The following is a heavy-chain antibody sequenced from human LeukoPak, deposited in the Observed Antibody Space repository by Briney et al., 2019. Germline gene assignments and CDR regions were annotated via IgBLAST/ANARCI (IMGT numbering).Heavy chain of an antibody. CDR3: ARDRNDFWSGYPRPWYYYYGMDV. V-gene: IGHV4-59*01. CDR1: GGSISSYY. CDR2: IYYRGST. Sequence: SETLSLTCTVSGGSISSYYWSWIRQPPGKGLEWIGYIYYRGSTNYNPSLKSRVTISVDTSKNQFSLKLSSVTAADTAVYYCARDRNDFWSGYPRPWYYYYGMDVWGQGTTVTVSS. J-gene: IGHJ6*02. D-gene: IGHD3-3*01.